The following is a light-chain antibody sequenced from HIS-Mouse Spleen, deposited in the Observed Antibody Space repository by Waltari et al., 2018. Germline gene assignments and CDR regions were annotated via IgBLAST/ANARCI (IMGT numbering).Light chain of an antibody. CDR3: LQDYNYPYT. V-gene: IGKV1-6*01. CDR1: QGIRNA. J-gene: IGKJ2*01. Sequence: AIQMTQSPSPLSASVGDRVPITCRASQGIRNALGWYQQKPGKAPKLLNYAASSLQSGVPSRFSGSGSGTDFTLTISSLQPEDFATYYCLQDYNYPYTFGQGTKLEIK. CDR2: AAS.